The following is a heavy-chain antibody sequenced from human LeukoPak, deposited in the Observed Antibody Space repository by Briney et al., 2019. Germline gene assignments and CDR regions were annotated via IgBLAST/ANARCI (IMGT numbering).Heavy chain of an antibody. CDR2: IYPGDSDT. CDR3: ARPAPMLGATSSRYLDS. CDR1: VYTLTTYW. V-gene: IGHV5-51*01. Sequence: AASLQISRTGSVYTLTTYWISWVRQITGQGLEWMGIIYPGDSDTRYSPSFQGHVTISADKPPKTASLQSSSLQPSHTAPYYSARPAPMLGATSSRYLDSWGQGTPVSVSS. D-gene: IGHD1-26*01. J-gene: IGHJ4*02.